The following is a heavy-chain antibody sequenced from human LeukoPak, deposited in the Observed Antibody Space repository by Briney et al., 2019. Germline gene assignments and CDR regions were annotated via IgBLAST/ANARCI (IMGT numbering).Heavy chain of an antibody. CDR3: ARHKGIAADGGWFDP. CDR1: GGSISSYY. CDR2: IHYSGST. D-gene: IGHD6-13*01. J-gene: IGHJ5*02. V-gene: IGHV4-59*08. Sequence: SETLSLTCTVSGGSISSYYWSWIRQPPGKGLEWIGYIHYSGSTNYNPSLKSRVTISVDTSKNQFSLKLSSVTAADTAVYYCARHKGIAADGGWFDPWGQGTLVTVSS.